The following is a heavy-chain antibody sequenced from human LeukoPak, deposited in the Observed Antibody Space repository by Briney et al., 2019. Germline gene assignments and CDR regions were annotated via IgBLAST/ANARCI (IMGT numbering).Heavy chain of an antibody. CDR2: INPDGSTT. J-gene: IGHJ5*02. Sequence: PGGSLRLSCAASGFTFSRYWIHWVRQAPGKGLEWVSRINPDGSTTTHADSVKGRFTISRDNAKNTLYLQMSSLRAEDTAMYYCARVLSGSWDWFDPWGQGTLVTVSS. V-gene: IGHV3-74*01. D-gene: IGHD3-22*01. CDR1: GFTFSRYW. CDR3: ARVLSGSWDWFDP.